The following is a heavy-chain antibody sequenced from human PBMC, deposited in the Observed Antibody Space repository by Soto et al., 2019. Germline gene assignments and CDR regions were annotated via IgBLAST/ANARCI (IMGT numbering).Heavy chain of an antibody. J-gene: IGHJ4*02. CDR3: AGGTLTATTATDY. CDR2: IDQSRGT. V-gene: IGHV4-34*01. Sequence: PSETLSLTCAGCGGTLNGYYCRWIRQPPWKGLEWIGEIDQSRGTNYKPSLKSRVSISVDTSNNHFSLKLRCVAAAASAVYYCAGGTLTATTATDYWRQRYLITVCS. D-gene: IGHD1-1*01. CDR1: GGTLNGYY.